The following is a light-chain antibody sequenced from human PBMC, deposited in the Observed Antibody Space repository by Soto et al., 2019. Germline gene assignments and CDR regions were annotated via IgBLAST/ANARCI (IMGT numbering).Light chain of an antibody. CDR1: SSDVGAYNY. Sequence: QSALTQPPSASGSPVQSVTISCSGTSSDVGAYNYVSWYQQHPGKAPRLLIYEVSQRPSVVPDRFSGSKSANTASLTVSGLQPEDEADYYCSSDAGTNNRLYVFGTGTQLTVL. J-gene: IGLJ1*01. V-gene: IGLV2-8*01. CDR3: SSDAGTNNRLYV. CDR2: EVS.